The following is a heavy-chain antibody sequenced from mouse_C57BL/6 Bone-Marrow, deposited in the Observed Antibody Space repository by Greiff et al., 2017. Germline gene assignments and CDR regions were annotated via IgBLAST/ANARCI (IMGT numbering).Heavy chain of an antibody. Sequence: EVKLQESGAELVRPGASVKLSCTASGFNIKDDYMHWVKQRPEQGLEWIGWIDPENGDTEYASKFPGKVTISADTPCNTAYLQISRLTSEDTAVYDRTKWGVTTVYYAMDYWGQGTSVTVSS. CDR1: GFNIKDDY. CDR3: TKWGVTTVYYAMDY. J-gene: IGHJ4*01. D-gene: IGHD2-2*01. V-gene: IGHV14-4*01. CDR2: IDPENGDT.